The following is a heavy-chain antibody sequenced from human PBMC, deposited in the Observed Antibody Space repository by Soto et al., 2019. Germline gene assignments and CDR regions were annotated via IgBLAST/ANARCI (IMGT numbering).Heavy chain of an antibody. CDR3: ARKDGDSSGWYDYYYAMDV. CDR2: IIPIFGTA. D-gene: IGHD6-19*01. Sequence: SVKVDCKAAGGTLSSSAISWVRQAPGQGLEWMGGIIPIFGTANYAQKFQGRVTITADESTSTAYMELSSLRSGDTAVYYCARKDGDSSGWYDYYYAMDVWGRAPTVTLSS. CDR1: GGTLSSSA. J-gene: IGHJ6*02. V-gene: IGHV1-69*13.